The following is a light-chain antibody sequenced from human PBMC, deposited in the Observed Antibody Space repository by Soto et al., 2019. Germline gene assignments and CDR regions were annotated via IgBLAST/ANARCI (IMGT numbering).Light chain of an antibody. CDR3: QQYDNWLGT. Sequence: EVVMKQSPATLSVSPGERATLSCRASQSVSSNLAWYQQTPGQAPRLLIFDASTRATGIPARFSGSGSGTDFTLTISRLQSEDFAVYYCQQYDNWLGTFGQGTKVEVK. J-gene: IGKJ1*01. CDR2: DAS. CDR1: QSVSSN. V-gene: IGKV3D-15*01.